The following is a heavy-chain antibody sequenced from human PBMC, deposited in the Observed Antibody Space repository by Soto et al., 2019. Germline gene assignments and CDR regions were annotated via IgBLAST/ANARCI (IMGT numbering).Heavy chain of an antibody. CDR1: GGTFSSFINYP. D-gene: IGHD3-3*01. Sequence: SSVKVSCKSSGGTFSSFINYPINGVRQAPGQGLEWMGGIVPNVGTVNYAQKFRGKVTITADKSTGTAYMELSSLRSENTAIYYRARRDTSGFLRYFDNWGQGTQVTVSS. CDR2: IVPNVGTV. V-gene: IGHV1-69*06. CDR3: ARRDTSGFLRYFDN. J-gene: IGHJ4*02.